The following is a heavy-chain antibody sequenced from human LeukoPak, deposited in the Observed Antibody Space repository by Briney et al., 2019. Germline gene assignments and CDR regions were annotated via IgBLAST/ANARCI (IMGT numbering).Heavy chain of an antibody. D-gene: IGHD3-3*01. Sequence: PGGSLILSCVASGFTFSSHSINWVRQAPGKGLEWIATVTSTNKIHYADSVKGRFTISRDNAENSVYLQMNSLRDEDTAVYSCARAQALFWEFDGFDIWGRGTKVTVSS. CDR1: GFTFSSHS. J-gene: IGHJ3*02. V-gene: IGHV3-69-1*01. CDR3: ARAQALFWEFDGFDI. CDR2: VTSTNKI.